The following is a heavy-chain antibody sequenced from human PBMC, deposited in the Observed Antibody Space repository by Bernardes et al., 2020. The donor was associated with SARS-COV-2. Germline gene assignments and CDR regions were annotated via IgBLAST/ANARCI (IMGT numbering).Heavy chain of an antibody. CDR1: GFTFSKFF. V-gene: IGHV3-33*07. CDR3: ARDRRTVGSGSFDY. J-gene: IGHJ4*02. Sequence: GGSLRLSRAASGFTFSKFFMSWVRQAPGKGLEWVAVIWDDGNNKYYADSVKGRFTISRDNSKNTLYLQMNSLRVEDRAVYYCARDRRTVGSGSFDYWGQGTPVTVSS. CDR2: IWDDGNNK. D-gene: IGHD1-26*01.